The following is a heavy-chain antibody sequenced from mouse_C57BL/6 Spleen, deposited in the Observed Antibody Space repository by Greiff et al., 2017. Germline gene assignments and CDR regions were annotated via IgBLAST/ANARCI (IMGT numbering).Heavy chain of an antibody. J-gene: IGHJ4*01. CDR3: ARRGPHCYGSRYAMDY. CDR2: IDPNSGGT. V-gene: IGHV1-72*01. Sequence: QVQLQQPGAELVKPGASVKLSCKASGYTFTSYWMHWVKQRPGRGLEWIGRIDPNSGGTKYNEKFKSKATLAVDKPSSTAYLQLSSLTSEDSAVYDCARRGPHCYGSRYAMDYWGQGTSVTVSS. CDR1: GYTFTSYW. D-gene: IGHD1-1*01.